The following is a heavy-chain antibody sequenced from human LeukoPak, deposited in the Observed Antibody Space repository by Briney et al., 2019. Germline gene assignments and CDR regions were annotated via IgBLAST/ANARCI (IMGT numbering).Heavy chain of an antibody. CDR1: GGSISNYF. V-gene: IGHV4-4*09. J-gene: IGHJ4*02. CDR3: TRGFLQIDY. CDR2: IYTSGST. Sequence: SSETLSLTCTVSGGSISNYFWTWIRQPPGKGLEWIGYIYTSGSTNYNPSLESRVTMSVDTSKNQLPLRLNSVTAADTAVYYCTRGFLQIDYWGQGTLVTVSS.